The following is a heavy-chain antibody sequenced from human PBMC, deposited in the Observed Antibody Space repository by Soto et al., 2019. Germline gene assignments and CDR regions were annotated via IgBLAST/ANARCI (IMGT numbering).Heavy chain of an antibody. Sequence: PSETLCVTCILYVGSISIGDYYLSWIRQPPGKGLEWIGYIYYSGSTYYNPSLKSRVTMSVDTSKNQFSLKLSSVTAADTAVYYCARGVVRGVTRYWYFDLWGRGTMVTGSS. V-gene: IGHV4-30-4*01. D-gene: IGHD3-10*01. CDR2: IYYSGST. CDR1: VGSISIGDYY. J-gene: IGHJ2*01. CDR3: ARGVVRGVTRYWYFDL.